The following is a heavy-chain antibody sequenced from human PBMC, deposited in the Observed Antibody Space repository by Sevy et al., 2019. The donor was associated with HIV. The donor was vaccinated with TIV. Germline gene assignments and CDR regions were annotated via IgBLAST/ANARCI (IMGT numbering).Heavy chain of an antibody. CDR2: IYYSGST. D-gene: IGHD3-10*01. V-gene: IGHV4-59*01. Sequence: SETLSLTCIVSGDSISSYYWSWIRQPPGKGLEWIGYIYYSGSTNYNPSLKSRVTMSLDTSKNQFSLKLSSVTAADTAVYYCARVTGTMVRGSIMRGNWFDPWGQGALVTVSS. J-gene: IGHJ5*02. CDR1: GDSISSYY. CDR3: ARVTGTMVRGSIMRGNWFDP.